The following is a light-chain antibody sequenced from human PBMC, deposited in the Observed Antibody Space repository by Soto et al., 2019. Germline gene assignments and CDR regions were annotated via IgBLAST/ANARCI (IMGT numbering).Light chain of an antibody. J-gene: IGKJ1*01. CDR2: GAS. V-gene: IGKV3-15*01. CDR3: QQYNNWPET. Sequence: ERVITPSPATQSVSQGERATLSCRASQSVSNNLSWYQQKPGQAPRLLIYGASTRATDVPARFSGSGSGTEFTLTISSLQSEDFAVYYCQQYNNWPETFGQGTKVDVK. CDR1: QSVSNN.